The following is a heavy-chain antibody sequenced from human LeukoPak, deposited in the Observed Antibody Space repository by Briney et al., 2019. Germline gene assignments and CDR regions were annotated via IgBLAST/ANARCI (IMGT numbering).Heavy chain of an antibody. CDR3: GRGHWGLDY. CDR2: ISNSGSSL. V-gene: IGHV3-11*04. J-gene: IGHJ4*02. CDR1: GFTFSDAY. Sequence: GGSLRLSCAASGFTFSDAYMTWVRQAPGKGLEWVSYISNSGSSLYYADSVKGRFTNSRDNAKSSLYMQMNSLRAEDTAVYYCGRGHWGLDYWGQGALVTVSS. D-gene: IGHD7-27*01.